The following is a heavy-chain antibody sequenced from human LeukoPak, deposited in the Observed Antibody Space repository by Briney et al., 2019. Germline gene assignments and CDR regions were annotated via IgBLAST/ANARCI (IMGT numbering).Heavy chain of an antibody. D-gene: IGHD6-6*01. CDR1: GFTFDDYA. V-gene: IGHV3-9*01. CDR2: ISWNSGSI. J-gene: IGHJ4*02. CDR3: AKDRYSSSSHYFDY. Sequence: GGSLRLSCAASGFTFDDYAVHWVRQAPGKGLGWVSGISWNSGSIGYADSVKGRFTISRDNAKNSLYLQMNSLRAEDTALYYCAKDRYSSSSHYFDYWGQGTLVTVSS.